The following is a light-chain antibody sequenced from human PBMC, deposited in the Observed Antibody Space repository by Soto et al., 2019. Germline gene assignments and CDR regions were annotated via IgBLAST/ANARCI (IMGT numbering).Light chain of an antibody. Sequence: QSALTQPPSASGSPGQSVTISCTGTSSDVGGYNYVSWYQQHPGKAPKLMIYEVSKRPSGVPDRFSGSKSGNTASLTVSGLQAEDEADYYCSSYAGSNNIYWVFGGGTKLTVL. CDR2: EVS. J-gene: IGLJ3*02. CDR1: SSDVGGYNY. CDR3: SSYAGSNNIYWV. V-gene: IGLV2-8*01.